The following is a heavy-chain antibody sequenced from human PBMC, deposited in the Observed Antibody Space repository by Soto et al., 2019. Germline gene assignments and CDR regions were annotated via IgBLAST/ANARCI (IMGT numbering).Heavy chain of an antibody. J-gene: IGHJ6*02. V-gene: IGHV1-69*13. CDR2: IIPIFGTA. D-gene: IGHD6-13*01. CDR1: GGTFSSYA. Sequence: ASVKVSCKASGGTFSSYAISWVRQAPGQGLEWMGGIIPIFGTANYAQKFQGRVTITADESTSTAYMELSSLRSEDTAVYYCARDHSRPLAGINGLDVWGQGATVTVSS. CDR3: ARDHSRPLAGINGLDV.